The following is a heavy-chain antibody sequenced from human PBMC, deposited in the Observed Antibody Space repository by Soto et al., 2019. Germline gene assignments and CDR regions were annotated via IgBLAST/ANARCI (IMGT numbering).Heavy chain of an antibody. J-gene: IGHJ6*02. CDR1: GFTFDNYA. Sequence: PGGSLRLSCAASGFTFDNYAMHWVRQAPGKGLEWVSGISWNVGSVGYADSVKGRFTISRDSARNSLYLQMNSLRAEDTAIYYCVKDLTAYSYGPKGVNDHYYFVMDVWGQGTPVTVSS. D-gene: IGHD5-18*01. V-gene: IGHV3-9*01. CDR2: ISWNVGSV. CDR3: VKDLTAYSYGPKGVNDHYYFVMDV.